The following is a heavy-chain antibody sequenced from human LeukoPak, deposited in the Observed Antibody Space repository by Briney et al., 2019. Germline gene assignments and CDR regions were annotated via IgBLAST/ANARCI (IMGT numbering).Heavy chain of an antibody. CDR2: IYTSGST. V-gene: IGHV4-4*07. D-gene: IGHD3-22*01. J-gene: IGHJ4*02. CDR1: GGSISSYY. Sequence: SETLSLTCTVSGGSISSYYWSWIRRPAGKGLEWIGRIYTSGSTNYNPSLKSRVTMSVDTSKNQFSLKLSSVTAADTAVYYCARVSYDSSGYFSSFDYWGQGTLVTVSS. CDR3: ARVSYDSSGYFSSFDY.